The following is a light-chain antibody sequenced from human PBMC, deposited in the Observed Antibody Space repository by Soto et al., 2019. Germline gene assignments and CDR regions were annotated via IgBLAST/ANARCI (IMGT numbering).Light chain of an antibody. V-gene: IGKV3-20*01. CDR3: QQYGSSLVT. J-gene: IGKJ5*01. CDR1: QSVSSSY. CDR2: GAS. Sequence: EIVLTQSPGTLSLSPGERATLSCRASQSVSSSYLAWYQQKPGQAPRLLIYGASSRATGIPDRFSGSGSGTDFTLTISRLEPEDFAVYYCQQYGSSLVTLGQGTRLEMK.